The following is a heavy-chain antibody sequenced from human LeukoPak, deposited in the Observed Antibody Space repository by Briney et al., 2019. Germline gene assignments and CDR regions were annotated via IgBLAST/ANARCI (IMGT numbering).Heavy chain of an antibody. Sequence: SETLSLTCTVSGGSTSSYYWSWIRQPPGKGLEWIGYTYYSGSTNYNPSLKSRVTISVDTSKNQFSLKLSSVTAADTAVYYCARTSGWYYSFDYWGQGTLVTVSS. CDR1: GGSTSSYY. V-gene: IGHV4-59*01. J-gene: IGHJ4*02. D-gene: IGHD6-19*01. CDR3: ARTSGWYYSFDY. CDR2: TYYSGST.